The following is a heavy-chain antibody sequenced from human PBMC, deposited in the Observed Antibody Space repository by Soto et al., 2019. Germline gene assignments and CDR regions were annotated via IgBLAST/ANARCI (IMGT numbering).Heavy chain of an antibody. J-gene: IGHJ4*02. CDR2: INHSGST. CDR1: GGSFSGYY. V-gene: IGHV4-34*01. Sequence: QVQLQQWGAGLLKPSETLSLTCAVYGGSFSGYYWNWIRQPPGKGLEWIGEINHSGSTNYNPSLKRRVTLSVDTSKNQFSLTLSSVTAADTVVYYCARGWGRIFDCWGQGTLVTVSS. CDR3: ARGWGRIFDC. D-gene: IGHD7-27*01.